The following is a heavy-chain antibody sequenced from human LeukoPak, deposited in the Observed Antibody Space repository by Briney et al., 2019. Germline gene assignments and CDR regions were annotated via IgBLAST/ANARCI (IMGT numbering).Heavy chain of an antibody. CDR3: ARHSYSGSYGLYYYYMDV. V-gene: IGHV5-51*01. CDR2: IYPGDSDT. CDR1: GYNFTTYW. J-gene: IGHJ6*03. D-gene: IGHD1-26*01. Sequence: GESLKISCKGSGYNFTTYWIGWVRQMPGKGLGWMGIIYPGDSDTTYSPSFQGQVTISADKSISTAYLQWSSLKASDTAIYYCARHSYSGSYGLYYYYMDVWGKGTTVTVSS.